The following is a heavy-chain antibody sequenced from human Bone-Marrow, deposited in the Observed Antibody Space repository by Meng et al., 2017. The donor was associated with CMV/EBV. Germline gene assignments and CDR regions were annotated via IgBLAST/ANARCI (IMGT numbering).Heavy chain of an antibody. J-gene: IGHJ6*02. Sequence: ASVKVSCKASGYTFTSYGISWVRQAPGQGLEWMGWISAYNGNTNYAQKLQGRVTMTTDTSTSTAYMELRSLRSDDTAVYYCAREVKIAARRAYYYYGMDVWGQGTTVTVSS. CDR1: GYTFTSYG. V-gene: IGHV1-18*01. CDR2: ISAYNGNT. CDR3: AREVKIAARRAYYYYGMDV. D-gene: IGHD6-6*01.